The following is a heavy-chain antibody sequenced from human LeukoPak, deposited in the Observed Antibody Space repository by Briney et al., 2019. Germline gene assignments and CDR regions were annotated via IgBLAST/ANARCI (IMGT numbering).Heavy chain of an antibody. V-gene: IGHV3-23*01. CDR3: AMHPGPVTRYFDY. Sequence: PGGSLRLSRAASGFTFSSYAMSWVRQAPGKGLEWVSAISGSGGSTYYADSVKGRFTISRDNSKNTLYLQMNSLRAEDTAVYYCAMHPGPVTRYFDYWGQGTLVTVSS. J-gene: IGHJ4*02. CDR1: GFTFSSYA. CDR2: ISGSGGST.